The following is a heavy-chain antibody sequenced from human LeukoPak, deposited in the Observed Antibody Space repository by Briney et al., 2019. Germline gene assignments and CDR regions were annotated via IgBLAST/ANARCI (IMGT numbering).Heavy chain of an antibody. CDR1: GGSISSGSYY. Sequence: PSQTLSLTCTVSGGSISSGSYYWSWIRQPAGKGLEWIGYIYYSGSTNYNPSLKSRVTISVDTSKNQFSLKLSSVTAADTAVYYCARVVGADPDDDPYNWFDPWVQGTLVTVSS. J-gene: IGHJ5*02. CDR3: ARVVGADPDDDPYNWFDP. D-gene: IGHD2-21*01. CDR2: IYYSGST. V-gene: IGHV4-61*10.